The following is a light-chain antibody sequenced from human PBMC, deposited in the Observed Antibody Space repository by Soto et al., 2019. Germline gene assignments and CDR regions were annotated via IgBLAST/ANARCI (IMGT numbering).Light chain of an antibody. CDR1: TGAVTSGYY. CDR3: LLYYGGAS. J-gene: IGLJ2*01. CDR2: STS. V-gene: IGLV7-43*01. Sequence: VVTQEPSLTVSPGGTVTLTCASGTGAVTSGYYPNWFQQKPGQAPRPLIYSTSHKHSWTPARFSGSLLGGKAALTLSGVQPEDEAEYYCLLYYGGASFGGGTKLTVL.